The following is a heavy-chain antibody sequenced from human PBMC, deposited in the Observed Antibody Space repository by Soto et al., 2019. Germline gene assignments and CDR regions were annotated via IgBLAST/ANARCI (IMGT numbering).Heavy chain of an antibody. CDR1: GFTVSSNY. V-gene: IGHV3-53*04. J-gene: IGHJ4*02. Sequence: EVQLVESGGGLVQPGGSLRLSCAASGFTVSSNYMSWVRQAPGKGLEWVSVIYSGGSTYYADSVKGRFTNSRHNSKNTLYLQMNSLRAEDTAVYYCARGPRGRRESDYWGQGTLVTVSS. CDR3: ARGPRGRRESDY. D-gene: IGHD1-1*01. CDR2: IYSGGST.